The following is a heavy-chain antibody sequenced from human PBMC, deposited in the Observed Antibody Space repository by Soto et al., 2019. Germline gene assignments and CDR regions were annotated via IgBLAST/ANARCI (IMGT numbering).Heavy chain of an antibody. CDR1: GGTFSRYP. J-gene: IGHJ4*02. V-gene: IGHV1-69*13. CDR3: ARPRTVAATKGYDY. CDR2: IIPIFGTI. D-gene: IGHD4-4*01. Sequence: SVKVSCKASGGTFSRYPIAWVRHATGHGLEWMGQIIPIFGTISHAQNFQGRITITADESTSTAYMELSSLRSDDTAVYYCARPRTVAATKGYDYWGQGTLVTVSS.